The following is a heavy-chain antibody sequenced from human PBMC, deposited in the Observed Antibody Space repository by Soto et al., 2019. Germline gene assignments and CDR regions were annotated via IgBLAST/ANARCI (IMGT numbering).Heavy chain of an antibody. CDR2: IYSGGST. CDR1: GFTVSSNY. CDR3: ARGGRLSSGWPDAFDL. J-gene: IGHJ3*01. V-gene: IGHV3-53*01. Sequence: EVQLVESGGDLIQPGGSLRLSCAASGFTVSSNYMSWVRQAPGKGLEWVSVIYSGGSTYYVDSVKGRFTISKDNSKNTLYLQMNSLRAEDTAVYYCARGGRLSSGWPDAFDLWGQGTMVTVSS. D-gene: IGHD6-19*01.